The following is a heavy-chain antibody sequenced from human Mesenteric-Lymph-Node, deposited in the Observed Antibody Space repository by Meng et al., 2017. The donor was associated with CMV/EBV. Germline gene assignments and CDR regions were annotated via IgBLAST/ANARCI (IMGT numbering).Heavy chain of an antibody. CDR1: GFTFSGSA. CDR2: IRSKANSYAT. D-gene: IGHD7-27*01. CDR3: AKQHFQLGSGYFDY. Sequence: GESLKISCAASGFTFSGSAMHWVRQASGKGLEWVGRIRSKANSYATAYAASVKGRFTISRDDSKNTAYLQMNSLKTEDTAVYYCAKQHFQLGSGYFDYWGQGTLVTVSS. J-gene: IGHJ4*02. V-gene: IGHV3-73*01.